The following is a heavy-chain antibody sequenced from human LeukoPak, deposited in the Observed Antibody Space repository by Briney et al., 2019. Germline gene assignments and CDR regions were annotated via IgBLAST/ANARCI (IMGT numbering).Heavy chain of an antibody. J-gene: IGHJ6*04. CDR1: GFTFSDHY. Sequence: PGGSLRLSCAASGFTFSDHYMDWVRQAPGKGLEWVSYISSSGSTIYYADSVKGRFTVSRDNAKNSLYLQMNSLRAEDTAVYYCAELGITMIGGVWGKGTTVTISS. D-gene: IGHD3-10*02. V-gene: IGHV3-11*04. CDR2: ISSSGSTI. CDR3: AELGITMIGGV.